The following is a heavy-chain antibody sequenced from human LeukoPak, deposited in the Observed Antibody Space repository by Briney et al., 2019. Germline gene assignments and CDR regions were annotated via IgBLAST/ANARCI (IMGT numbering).Heavy chain of an antibody. J-gene: IGHJ4*02. D-gene: IGHD3-16*02. V-gene: IGHV4-4*07. Sequence: SEALSLTCTVSGGSISSYYWSWIRQPAGKGLEWIGRIYTSGSTNYNPSLKSQVTMSVDTSKNQFSLKLSSVTAADTAVYYCALLYDYVWGSYLDYWGQGTLVTVSS. CDR3: ALLYDYVWGSYLDY. CDR2: IYTSGST. CDR1: GGSISSYY.